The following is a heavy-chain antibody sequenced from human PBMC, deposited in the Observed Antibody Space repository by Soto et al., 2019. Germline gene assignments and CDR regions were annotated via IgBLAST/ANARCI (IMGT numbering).Heavy chain of an antibody. CDR3: ARVFPSYCGGDCSYFDS. CDR1: GGSVNSYY. J-gene: IGHJ4*02. V-gene: IGHV4-59*02. D-gene: IGHD2-21*02. Sequence: ASETLSLTCTVSGGSVNSYYWSWIRQPPGKGLEWIGYIFYSGSTKSNPSLKSRVTMSVDMSKNQFSLRLTSVTAADTAVYYCARVFPSYCGGDCSYFDSWGQGTLVTAPQ. CDR2: IFYSGST.